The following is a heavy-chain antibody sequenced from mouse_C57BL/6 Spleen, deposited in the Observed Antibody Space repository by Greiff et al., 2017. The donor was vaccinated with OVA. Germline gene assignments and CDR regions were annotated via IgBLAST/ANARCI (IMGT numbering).Heavy chain of an antibody. CDR2: IYPGDGDT. CDR1: GYAFSSYW. CDR3: ARREPTGYFDY. Sequence: VQLQPSWAELVKPGASVKISCKASGYAFSSYWMNWVKQRPGKGLEWIGQIYPGDGDTNYNGKFKGKATLTADRSSSTAYMQLSGLTSEDSAVYFCARREPTGYFDYWGQGTTLTVSS. V-gene: IGHV1-80*01. J-gene: IGHJ2*01.